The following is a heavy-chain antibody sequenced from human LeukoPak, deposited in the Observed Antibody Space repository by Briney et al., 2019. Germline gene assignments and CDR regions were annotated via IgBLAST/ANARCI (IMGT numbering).Heavy chain of an antibody. Sequence: GGSLRLSCAASGFTFSNYAMGWVRQAPGKGLGWVSTISISGGTTYYADSVKGRFTISRDNAENSLHLQMDSLRAEDTAVYYCAREFKSGYGMWAWGQGTLVTVSS. V-gene: IGHV3-21*01. CDR1: GFTFSNYA. CDR2: ISISGGTT. D-gene: IGHD5-18*01. J-gene: IGHJ5*02. CDR3: AREFKSGYGMWA.